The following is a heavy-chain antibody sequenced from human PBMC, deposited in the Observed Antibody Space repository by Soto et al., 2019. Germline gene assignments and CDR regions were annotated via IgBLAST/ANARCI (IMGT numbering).Heavy chain of an antibody. V-gene: IGHV3-30-3*01. CDR2: ISYDGSNK. CDR1: GFTFSSYA. CDR3: AREALNYYYGMDV. D-gene: IGHD3-9*01. J-gene: IGHJ6*02. Sequence: GGSLRLSCAASGFTFSSYAMHWVRQAPGKGLEWVAVISYDGSNKYYADSVKGRFTISRDNSENTLYLQMNSLRAEDTAVYYCAREALNYYYGMDVWGQGTTVTAP.